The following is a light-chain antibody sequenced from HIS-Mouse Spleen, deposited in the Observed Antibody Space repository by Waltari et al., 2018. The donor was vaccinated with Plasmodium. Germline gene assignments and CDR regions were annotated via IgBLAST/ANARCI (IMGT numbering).Light chain of an antibody. Sequence: SYELTQPPSVSVSPGQTARITCSGDALPKKYAYWYQQKSGQAPVLVIYEDSKRPSGIPERFSGSSAGKMATLTISGAQVEDEAEYYCYSTDSSGNHRVFGGGTKLTVL. J-gene: IGLJ3*02. CDR3: YSTDSSGNHRV. CDR1: ALPKKY. V-gene: IGLV3-10*01. CDR2: EDS.